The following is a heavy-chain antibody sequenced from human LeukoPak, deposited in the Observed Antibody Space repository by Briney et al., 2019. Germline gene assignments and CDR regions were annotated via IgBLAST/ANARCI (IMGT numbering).Heavy chain of an antibody. CDR3: ASTVAVGAFDI. Sequence: GGSLRLSCAASGFTFSSYGMHWVRQAPGKGLEWVAVIWYDGSNKYYADSVKGRFTISRDNSKNTLYLQMNSLRAEDTAVYYCASTVAVGAFDIWGQGTMVTVSS. D-gene: IGHD6-19*01. V-gene: IGHV3-33*01. J-gene: IGHJ3*02. CDR1: GFTFSSYG. CDR2: IWYDGSNK.